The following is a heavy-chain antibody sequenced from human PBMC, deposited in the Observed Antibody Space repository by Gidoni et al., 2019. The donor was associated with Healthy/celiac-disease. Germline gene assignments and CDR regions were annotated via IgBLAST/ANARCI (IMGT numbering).Heavy chain of an antibody. CDR2: ISGSGGSK. V-gene: IGHV3-23*04. Sequence: EVQLVESGGGLVQPGGSLRLPCAVPGFTLSSSAMSWVRQAQGKGLGWVSVISGSGGSKYYADSVKVRFTISRDNSKNTLYLQMNSLRAEDTAVYYCAKVLAGDWFVRYYGMDVWGQGTTVTVSS. D-gene: IGHD6-19*01. CDR3: AKVLAGDWFVRYYGMDV. J-gene: IGHJ6*02. CDR1: GFTLSSSA.